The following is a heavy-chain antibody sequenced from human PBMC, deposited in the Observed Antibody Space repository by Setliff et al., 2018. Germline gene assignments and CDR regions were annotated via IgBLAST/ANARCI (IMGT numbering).Heavy chain of an antibody. Sequence: SETLSLTCTVSGGSISSGTYYWGWIRQPPGKGLEWIGSIHYSGSTYYNPSLKSRVTVSVDTSKNQFSLKLSSVTAADTAVYYCAKHDGRSSFDYWGQGTPVTVSS. J-gene: IGHJ4*02. CDR3: AKHDGRSSFDY. CDR1: GGSISSGTYY. V-gene: IGHV4-39*01. CDR2: IHYSGST. D-gene: IGHD6-6*01.